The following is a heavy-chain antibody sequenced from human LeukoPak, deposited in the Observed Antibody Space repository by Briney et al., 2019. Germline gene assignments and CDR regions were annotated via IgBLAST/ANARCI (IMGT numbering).Heavy chain of an antibody. CDR1: GFTFNIYW. V-gene: IGHV3-74*03. J-gene: IGHJ4*02. CDR3: ARAKYSSRWSLDY. CDR2: IDSNGGGA. Sequence: GGSLRLSCATSGFTFNIYWMQWVRQVPGKGLVWVSRIDSNGGGATYADSVKGRFTTSRDNGNNTMYLQMNSLRAEDTAIYYCARAKYSSRWSLDYWGQGALVTVSS. D-gene: IGHD6-13*01.